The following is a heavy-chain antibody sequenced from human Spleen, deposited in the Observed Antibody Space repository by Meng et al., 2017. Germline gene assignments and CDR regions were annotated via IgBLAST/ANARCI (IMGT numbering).Heavy chain of an antibody. CDR3: ARGPTTMAHDFDY. CDR2: INHSGST. V-gene: IGHV4-34*01. J-gene: IGHJ4*02. Sequence: QGQSEHGGAGLLKPSETLSLTCVVSGGSFSDYYWSWIRQPPGKGLEWIGEINHSGSTNYNPSLESRATISVDTSQNNLSLKLSSVTAADSAVYYCARGPTTMAHDFDYWGQGTLVTVSS. CDR1: GGSFSDYY. D-gene: IGHD4-11*01.